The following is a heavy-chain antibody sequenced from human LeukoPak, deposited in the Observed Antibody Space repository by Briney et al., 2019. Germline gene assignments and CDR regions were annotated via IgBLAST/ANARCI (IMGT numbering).Heavy chain of an antibody. CDR1: GFTFSSYW. CDR2: INRDGSEK. Sequence: GGSLRLSCAASGFTFSSYWMNWVRQAPGKGLEWVANINRDGSEKYYVDSVKGRFTISRDNAENSLYLQMNSLRAEDTAVYYCARQDDSSGYYSGFDYWGQGALVTVST. CDR3: ARQDDSSGYYSGFDY. D-gene: IGHD3-22*01. V-gene: IGHV3-7*01. J-gene: IGHJ4*02.